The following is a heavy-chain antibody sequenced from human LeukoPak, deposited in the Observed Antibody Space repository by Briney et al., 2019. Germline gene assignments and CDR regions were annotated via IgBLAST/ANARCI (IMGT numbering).Heavy chain of an antibody. CDR1: GGSISSGGYS. J-gene: IGHJ4*02. CDR3: ARGGGSSWYAGDYYFDY. CDR2: TYHSGST. D-gene: IGHD6-13*01. V-gene: IGHV4-30-2*05. Sequence: SQTLSLTCAVSGGSISSGGYSWSWIRQPPGKGLEWIGYTYHSGSTYYNPSLKSRVTISVDTSKNQFSLKLSSVTAADTAVYYCARGGGSSWYAGDYYFDYWGQGTLVTVSS.